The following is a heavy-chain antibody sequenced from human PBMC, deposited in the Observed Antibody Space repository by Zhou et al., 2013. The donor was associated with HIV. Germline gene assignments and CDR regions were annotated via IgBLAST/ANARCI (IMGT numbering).Heavy chain of an antibody. Sequence: QVQLVQSGAEVKKPGASVKVSCKASGYTFTSYGISWVRQAPGQGLEWMGWISAYNGNTNYAQKLQGRVTMTTDTSTSTAYMELRSLRSDDTAVYYCARDFPADSSSWPHDYYYYGMDVWGQGTTVTVSS. CDR3: ARDFPADSSSWPHDYYYYGMDV. V-gene: IGHV1-18*01. J-gene: IGHJ6*02. CDR2: ISAYNGNT. CDR1: GYTFTSYG. D-gene: IGHD6-13*01.